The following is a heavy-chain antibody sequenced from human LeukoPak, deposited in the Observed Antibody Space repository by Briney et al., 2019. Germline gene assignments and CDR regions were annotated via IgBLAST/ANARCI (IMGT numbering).Heavy chain of an antibody. CDR2: IYYSGST. CDR3: ARGFSSGWYPYYFDY. J-gene: IGHJ4*02. D-gene: IGHD6-19*01. Sequence: SETLSLTCTVSGGSISSGDYYWSWIRQPPGKGLEWIGYIYYSGSTYNNPSLKSRVTISVDTSTNQFSLNLTSVTAADTAMYYCARGFSSGWYPYYFDYWGQGTLVTVSS. CDR1: GGSISSGDYY. V-gene: IGHV4-30-4*01.